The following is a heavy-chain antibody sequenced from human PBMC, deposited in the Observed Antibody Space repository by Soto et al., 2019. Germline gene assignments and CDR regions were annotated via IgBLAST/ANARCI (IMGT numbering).Heavy chain of an antibody. CDR2: IYYSGRT. CDR3: ASVIGGDSESYFDF. CDR1: GVSISSGGYY. V-gene: IGHV4-31*03. D-gene: IGHD2-21*02. J-gene: IGHJ4*02. Sequence: PSETLSLTCTVSGVSISSGGYYWSWIRQHPGKGLEWIGNIYYSGRTYYNPSLKSRVILSVDTSKNHFSLTLRSVTAADSAMYYCASVIGGDSESYFDFWGQGALVTVYS.